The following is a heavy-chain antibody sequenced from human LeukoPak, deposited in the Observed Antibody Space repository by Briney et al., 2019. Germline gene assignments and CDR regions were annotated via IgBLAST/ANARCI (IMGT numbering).Heavy chain of an antibody. CDR1: GFTFSSSG. CDR3: AKASSRLNYFDY. Sequence: PGGSLRLSCAASGFTFSSSGMHWVRQAPGKGLEWVAVIWYDGSDKYSADSVKGRFTIPRDNSKNTLYLQMNSLRAEDTAVYYCAKASSRLNYFDYWGQGTLVTVSS. J-gene: IGHJ4*02. V-gene: IGHV3-33*06. D-gene: IGHD3-10*01. CDR2: IWYDGSDK.